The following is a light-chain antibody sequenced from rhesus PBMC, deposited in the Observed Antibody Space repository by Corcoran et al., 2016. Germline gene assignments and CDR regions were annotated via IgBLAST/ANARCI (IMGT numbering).Light chain of an antibody. CDR1: QGISSY. Sequence: DIQMTQSPSSLSASVGDRVTITCRASQGISSYLTCYQQKPGNAPKLLLDYATRLEIGVPSRFRGSGSVTEFTLTSSSLQPEDFATYYCQQYNSYPPTFGPGTKLDIK. J-gene: IGKJ3*01. CDR3: QQYNSYPPT. CDR2: YAT. V-gene: IGKV1-32*01.